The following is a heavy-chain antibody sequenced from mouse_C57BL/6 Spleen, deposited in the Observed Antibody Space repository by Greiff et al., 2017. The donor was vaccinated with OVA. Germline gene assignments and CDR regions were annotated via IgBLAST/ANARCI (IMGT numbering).Heavy chain of an antibody. CDR2: INPNNGGT. CDR3: ARLYYDYDGYYFDY. J-gene: IGHJ2*01. V-gene: IGHV1-22*01. D-gene: IGHD2-4*01. Sequence: VQLQQSGPELVKPGASVKMSCKASGYTFTDYNMHWVKQSHGKSLEWIGYINPNNGGTSYNQKFKGKATLTVNKASSTAYMELRSLTSEDSAVYYCARLYYDYDGYYFDYWGQGTTLTVSA. CDR1: GYTFTDYN.